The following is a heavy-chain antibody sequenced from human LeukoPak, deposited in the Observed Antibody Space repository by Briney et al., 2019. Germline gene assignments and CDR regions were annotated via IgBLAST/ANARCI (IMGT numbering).Heavy chain of an antibody. CDR1: AGSINTYY. CDR2: IYHSGVT. CDR3: AGDPYNYKWFDI. V-gene: IGHV4-59*01. Sequence: SETLSLTCTVSAGSINTYYWNWIRQPPGKGLEWIGYIYHSGVTNSNPSLKSRVTISVDTSKNQFSLKLSSVTAADTAVYYCAGDPYNYKWFDIWGQGTLVSVSS. J-gene: IGHJ5*02. D-gene: IGHD1-20*01.